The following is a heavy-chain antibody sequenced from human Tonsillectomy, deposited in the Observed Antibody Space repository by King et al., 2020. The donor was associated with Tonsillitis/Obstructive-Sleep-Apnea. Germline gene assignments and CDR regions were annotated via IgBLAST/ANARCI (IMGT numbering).Heavy chain of an antibody. CDR1: GGSFSGYY. J-gene: IGHJ4*02. Sequence: VPLQEWGAGLLKPSETLSLTCAVYGGSFSGYYWSWIRQPPGKGLEWIGEINHSGSTNYNPSLKSRVTISVDTSKNQFSLKLSSVTAADTAVYYCAQCSSTSCPDYWGQGTLVTVSS. D-gene: IGHD2-2*01. V-gene: IGHV4-34*01. CDR2: INHSGST. CDR3: AQCSSTSCPDY.